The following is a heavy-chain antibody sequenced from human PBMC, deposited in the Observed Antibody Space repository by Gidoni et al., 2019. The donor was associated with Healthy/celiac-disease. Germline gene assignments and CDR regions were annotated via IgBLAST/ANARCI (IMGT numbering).Heavy chain of an antibody. Sequence: QVQLQQWGAGLLKPSETLSLTCAVYGGSFSGYYWSWIRQPPGKGLEWIGEINHSGSTNYNPSLKSRVTISVDTSKNQFSLKLSSVTAADTAVYYCARTRDGYNYFLFGYFDYWGQGTLVTVSS. J-gene: IGHJ4*02. CDR2: INHSGST. D-gene: IGHD5-12*01. CDR3: ARTRDGYNYFLFGYFDY. CDR1: GGSFSGYY. V-gene: IGHV4-34*01.